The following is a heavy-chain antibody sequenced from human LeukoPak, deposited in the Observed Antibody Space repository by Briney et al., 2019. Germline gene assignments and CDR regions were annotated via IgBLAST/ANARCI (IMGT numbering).Heavy chain of an antibody. CDR1: GGSFSGYY. CDR2: IIHSGST. CDR3: ASSYGGNSGY. V-gene: IGHV4-34*12. Sequence: SETLSLTCAVYGGSFSGYYWSWIRQPPGKGLEWIGEIIHSGSTNYNPSLKSRVTISVDTSKNQFSLKLSSVTAADTAVYYCASSYGGNSGYWGQGTLVTVSS. D-gene: IGHD4-23*01. J-gene: IGHJ4*02.